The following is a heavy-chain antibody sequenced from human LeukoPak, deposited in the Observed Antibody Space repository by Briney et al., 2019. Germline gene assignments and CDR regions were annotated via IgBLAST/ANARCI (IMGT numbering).Heavy chain of an antibody. CDR1: GFTFDKYA. CDR2: ISGGGESP. Sequence: PPGGSLRLSCAASGFTFDKYAMSWVRQAPGKGLEWVSAISGGGESPWYADSVRGRATISRDNSKNTVSLQMQSLRVEDTAVYFCARDRNYPRDQFDYWGQGTLVTVSS. CDR3: ARDRNYPRDQFDY. V-gene: IGHV3-23*01. J-gene: IGHJ4*02. D-gene: IGHD4-11*01.